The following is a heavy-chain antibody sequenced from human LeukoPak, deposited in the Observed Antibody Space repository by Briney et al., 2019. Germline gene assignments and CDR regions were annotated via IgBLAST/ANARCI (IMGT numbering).Heavy chain of an antibody. CDR3: ARGPVYGTIDY. V-gene: IGHV4-34*01. CDR1: GGSFSGYY. J-gene: IGHJ4*02. D-gene: IGHD1-1*01. Sequence: SETLSLTCAVYGGSFSGYYWSWIRQPPGKGLEWIGEINHSGSTNYNPPLKSRVTISVDTSKNQFSLKLSSVTAADTAVYYCARGPVYGTIDYWGQGTLVTVSS. CDR2: INHSGST.